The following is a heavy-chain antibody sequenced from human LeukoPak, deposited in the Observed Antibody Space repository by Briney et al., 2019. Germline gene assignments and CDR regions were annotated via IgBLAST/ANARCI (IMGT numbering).Heavy chain of an antibody. D-gene: IGHD2-2*02. Sequence: GGSLRLSCAASGFTFSSYWMSWVRQAPGKGLEWVANIKQDGSEKYYVDSVKGRFTISRDNAKNSLYLQMNSLRAEDTAVYYCARDPGSLPAAIGYCYYGMDVWGQGTTVTVSS. V-gene: IGHV3-7*03. CDR2: IKQDGSEK. CDR1: GFTFSSYW. CDR3: ARDPGSLPAAIGYCYYGMDV. J-gene: IGHJ6*02.